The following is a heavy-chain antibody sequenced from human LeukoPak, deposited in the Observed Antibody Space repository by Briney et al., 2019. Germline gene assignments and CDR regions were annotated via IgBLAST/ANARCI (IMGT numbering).Heavy chain of an antibody. V-gene: IGHV3-74*01. D-gene: IGHD6-19*01. CDR1: GFTFSSYW. CDR2: ISNDGTTT. CDR3: ATTPTVAENY. Sequence: GGSLRLSCAASGFTFSSYWMHWVRQAPGKGLVWVSRISNDGTTTTYADSVKGRFTISRDNAKNTLYLQVNSLRAEDTAVYYCATTPTVAENYWGQGTLVTVSS. J-gene: IGHJ4*01.